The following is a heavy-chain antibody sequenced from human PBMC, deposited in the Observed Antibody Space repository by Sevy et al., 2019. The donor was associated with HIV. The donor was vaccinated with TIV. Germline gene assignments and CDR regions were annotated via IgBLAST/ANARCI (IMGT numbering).Heavy chain of an antibody. CDR2: LKSDVYGGTV. CDR1: GFTFGDYC. D-gene: IGHD6-13*01. CDR3: TRWKAAQSIFDY. V-gene: IGHV3-49*04. J-gene: IGHJ4*02. Sequence: GGSLRLSCTASGFTFGDYCMSRVRQAPGKGLEWVAFLKSDVYGGTVDHAASVRGRFVISRDDSKTIAYLQTNDLKTEDTGVYYCTRWKAAQSIFDYWGQGALVTVSS.